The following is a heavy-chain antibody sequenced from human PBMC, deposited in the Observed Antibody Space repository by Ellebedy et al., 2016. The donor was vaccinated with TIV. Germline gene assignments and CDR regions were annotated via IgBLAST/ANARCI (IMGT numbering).Heavy chain of an antibody. CDR1: GFTFSSYG. CDR3: ARDQQGEWEREGNAFDI. D-gene: IGHD1-26*01. V-gene: IGHV3-33*01. CDR2: IWYDGSNK. J-gene: IGHJ1*01. Sequence: PGGSLRLSCAASGFTFSSYGMHWARQAPGKGLEWVAVIWYDGSNKYYADSVKGRFTISRDNSKNTLYLQMNSLRAEDTAVYYCARDQQGEWEREGNAFDIWGQGTLVTVSS.